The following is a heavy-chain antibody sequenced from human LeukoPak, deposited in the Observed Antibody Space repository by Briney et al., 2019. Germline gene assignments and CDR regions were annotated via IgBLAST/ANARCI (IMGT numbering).Heavy chain of an antibody. Sequence: GRSLRLSCAASGYTFSSYAMSWVRQAPGKGLEWVSAISGSGGSTYYADSVKGRFTISRDNSKNTLYLQMNSLRAEDTAVYYCAKVGWELEYYFDYWGQGTLVTVSS. CDR3: AKVGWELEYYFDY. CDR2: ISGSGGST. CDR1: GYTFSSYA. J-gene: IGHJ4*02. D-gene: IGHD1-26*01. V-gene: IGHV3-23*01.